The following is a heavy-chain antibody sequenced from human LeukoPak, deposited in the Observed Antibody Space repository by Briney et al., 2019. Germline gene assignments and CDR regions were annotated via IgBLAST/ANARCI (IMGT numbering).Heavy chain of an antibody. V-gene: IGHV3-21*01. CDR1: GFTFSSYS. J-gene: IGHJ6*02. CDR2: ISSSSSYI. CDR3: ARDHEFQVLRYFDWLNPYYYYGMDV. D-gene: IGHD3-9*01. Sequence: GGSLRLSCAASGFTFSSYSMNWVRQAPGKGLEWVSSISSSSSYIYYADSVKGRFTISRDNAKNSLYLQMNSLRAEDTAVYYCARDHEFQVLRYFDWLNPYYYYGMDVWGQGTTVTVSS.